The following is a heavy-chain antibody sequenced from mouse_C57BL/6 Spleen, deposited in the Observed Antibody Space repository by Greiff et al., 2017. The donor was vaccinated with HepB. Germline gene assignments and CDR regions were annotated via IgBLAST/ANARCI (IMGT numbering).Heavy chain of an antibody. D-gene: IGHD2-4*01. J-gene: IGHJ3*01. CDR1: GFTFSSYG. V-gene: IGHV5-6*02. Sequence: EVKLVESGGDLVKPGGSLKLSCAASGFTFSSYGMSWVRQTPDKRLEWVATISSGGSYTYYPDSVKGRFTISRDNAKNTLYLQMSSLKSEDTAMYYCARQYYDYDEAWFAYWGQGTLVTVSA. CDR2: ISSGGSYT. CDR3: ARQYYDYDEAWFAY.